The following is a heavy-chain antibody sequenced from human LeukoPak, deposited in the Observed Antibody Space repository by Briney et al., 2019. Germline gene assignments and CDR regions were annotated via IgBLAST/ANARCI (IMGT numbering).Heavy chain of an antibody. V-gene: IGHV4-30-4*08. CDR2: IYYSGST. CDR1: GGSISSGDYY. J-gene: IGHJ6*03. Sequence: PSQTLSLTCTVSGGSISSGDYYWSWIRQPPGKGLEWIGYIYYSGSTYYNPSLKSRVTISVDTSKNQLSLKLSSVTAADTAVYYCARAGGDSYYYYYMDVWGKGTTVTVSS. D-gene: IGHD4-17*01. CDR3: ARAGGDSYYYYYMDV.